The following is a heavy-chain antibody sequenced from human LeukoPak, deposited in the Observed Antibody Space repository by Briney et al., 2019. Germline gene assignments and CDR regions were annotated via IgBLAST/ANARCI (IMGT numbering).Heavy chain of an antibody. CDR1: GFSFSDFY. J-gene: IGHJ4*02. Sequence: GGALRLSCATSGFSFSDFYMQWGRQAPGPGVGGVAFIRSDGSNTYFGDSVKGRFTISRDNSKKILHLQMNSLRPGDTALYYCAIIPLGGRFDYWGQGTLVIVSS. CDR3: AIIPLGGRFDY. D-gene: IGHD3-10*01. V-gene: IGHV3-30*02. CDR2: IRSDGSNT.